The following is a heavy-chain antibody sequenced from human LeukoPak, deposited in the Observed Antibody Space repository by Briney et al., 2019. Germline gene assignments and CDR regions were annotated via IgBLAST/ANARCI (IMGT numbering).Heavy chain of an antibody. CDR1: GFTFSSYA. CDR2: ISGSGGST. CDR3: AKDDRVSSGWGGVDY. V-gene: IGHV3-23*01. Sequence: SGGSLRLSCAASGFTFSSYAMSWVRQAPGKRLEWVSAISGSGGSTYYADSVKGRFTISRDNSKNTLYLQMNSLRAEDTAVYYCAKDDRVSSGWGGVDYWGQGTLVTVSS. J-gene: IGHJ4*02. D-gene: IGHD6-19*01.